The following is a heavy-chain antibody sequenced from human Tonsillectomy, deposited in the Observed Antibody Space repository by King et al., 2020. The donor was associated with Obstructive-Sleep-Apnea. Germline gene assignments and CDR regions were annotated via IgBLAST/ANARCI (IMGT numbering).Heavy chain of an antibody. CDR2: ISGSGGST. D-gene: IGHD4-23*01. CDR1: GFTFSSYA. Sequence: VQLVESGGGLVQPGGSLRLSCAASGFTFSSYAMSWVRQAPGKGLEWGSAISGSGGSTYYADSVKGRFTISRDNSKNTLYLQMNSLRAEDTAVYYCAKDRVTTVVTPAADAFDIWGQGTMVTVSS. V-gene: IGHV3-23*04. J-gene: IGHJ3*02. CDR3: AKDRVTTVVTPAADAFDI.